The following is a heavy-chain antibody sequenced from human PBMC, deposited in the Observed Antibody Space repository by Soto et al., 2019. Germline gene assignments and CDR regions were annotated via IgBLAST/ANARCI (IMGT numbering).Heavy chain of an antibody. V-gene: IGHV3-23*01. D-gene: IGHD2-2*01. CDR1: GFTFRSYA. Sequence: EVQLWESGGGLVQPGGSLRLSCAASGFTFRSYAMSWVRQAPGKGLEWVSVISSSGGSTYYEDSVKGRFTISRDNSKNTLYLQMNGLRAEETAVYYCAKSPDCTTTTCYGYYYYMDVWCKGTTVTVSS. J-gene: IGHJ6*03. CDR3: AKSPDCTTTTCYGYYYYMDV. CDR2: ISSSGGST.